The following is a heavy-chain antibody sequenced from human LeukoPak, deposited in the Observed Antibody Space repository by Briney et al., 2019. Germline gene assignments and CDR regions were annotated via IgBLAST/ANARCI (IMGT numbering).Heavy chain of an antibody. D-gene: IGHD6-19*01. CDR1: GFAFKIHR. CDR2: ISYDGRTT. J-gene: IGHJ4*02. V-gene: IGHV3-30*04. CDR3: TRDQGGYSSGWYETSAFDY. Sequence: GGSLRLSCAASGFAFKIHRMHWVRQAPGKGLEWVAFISYDGRTTDHADSVKGRFTASRDNAKNTLFLQMNSLRPEDTAIYYCTRDQGGYSSGWYETSAFDYWGQGALITVSS.